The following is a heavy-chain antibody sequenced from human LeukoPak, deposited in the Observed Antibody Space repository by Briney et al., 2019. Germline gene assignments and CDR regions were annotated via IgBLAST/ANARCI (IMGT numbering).Heavy chain of an antibody. V-gene: IGHV4-34*01. J-gene: IGHJ5*02. D-gene: IGHD1-1*01. CDR3: ARGAGGYRFDP. CDR2: INHSGST. Sequence: PSETLSLTCAVYGGSFSGYYWSWIRQPPGKGLEWIGEINHSGSTNYNPSLKGRVIISADTSKRQFSLKLSSVTAADTAVYYCARGAGGYRFDPWGQGTLVTVSS. CDR1: GGSFSGYY.